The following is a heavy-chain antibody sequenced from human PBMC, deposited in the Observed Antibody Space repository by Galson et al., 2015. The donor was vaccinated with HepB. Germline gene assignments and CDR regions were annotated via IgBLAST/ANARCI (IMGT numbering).Heavy chain of an antibody. J-gene: IGHJ4*02. Sequence: SLRLSCAASGFTFSSYGMHWVRQAPGKGLEWVAVIWYDGSNKYYADSVKGRFTISRDNSKNTLYLQMNSLRAEDTAVYYCAREQRWLQIFDYWGQGTLVTVSS. CDR3: AREQRWLQIFDY. V-gene: IGHV3-33*01. CDR2: IWYDGSNK. CDR1: GFTFSSYG. D-gene: IGHD5-24*01.